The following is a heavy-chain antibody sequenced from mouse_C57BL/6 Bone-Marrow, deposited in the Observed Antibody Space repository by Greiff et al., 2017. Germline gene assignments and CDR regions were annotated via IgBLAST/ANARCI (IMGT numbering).Heavy chain of an antibody. CDR2: ISSGGSYT. J-gene: IGHJ2*01. D-gene: IGHD1-1*01. CDR1: GFTFSSYG. V-gene: IGHV5-6*01. CDR3: ARPGSSYYFDY. Sequence: EVKLMESGGDLVKPGGSLKLSCAASGFTFSSYGMSWVRQTPDKRLEWVATISSGGSYTYYPDSVKGRFTISRDNAKNTLYLQMSSLESEDTALYYCARPGSSYYFDYWGQGTTLTVSS.